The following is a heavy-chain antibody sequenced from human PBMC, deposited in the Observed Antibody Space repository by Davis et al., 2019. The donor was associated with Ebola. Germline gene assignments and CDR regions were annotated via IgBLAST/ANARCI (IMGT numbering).Heavy chain of an antibody. Sequence: AASVKVSCKASGYTFTSYYMHWVRQAPGQGLEWMGIINPSGGSTSYAQKFQGRVTMTRDTSTSTVYMELSSLRSEDTAVYYCAREDIVVVTATYYYYYGMDVWGQGTTVTVSS. D-gene: IGHD2-21*02. CDR2: INPSGGST. CDR3: AREDIVVVTATYYYYYGMDV. CDR1: GYTFTSYY. J-gene: IGHJ6*02. V-gene: IGHV1-46*03.